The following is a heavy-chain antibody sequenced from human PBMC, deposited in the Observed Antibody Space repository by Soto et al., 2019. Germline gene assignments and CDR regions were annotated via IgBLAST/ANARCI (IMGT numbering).Heavy chain of an antibody. V-gene: IGHV1-2*02. D-gene: IGHD5-18*01. CDR1: GYTFTGYY. CDR2: INPNSGGT. CDR3: ARVDTEYYYYGMDV. J-gene: IGHJ6*02. Sequence: GASVKVSCKASGYTFTGYYMHWVRQAPGQGLEWMGWINPNSGGTNYAQKFQGRVTMTRDTSISTAYMELSRLRSDDTAVYYCARVDTEYYYYGMDVWGQGTTVTVSS.